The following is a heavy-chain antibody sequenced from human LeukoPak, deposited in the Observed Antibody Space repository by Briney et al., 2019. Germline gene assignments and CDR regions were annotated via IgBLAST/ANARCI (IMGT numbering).Heavy chain of an antibody. V-gene: IGHV4-61*01. CDR2: IYYSGST. CDR1: GGSVSSGSYY. CDR3: ARGAGYSSSNDY. Sequence: PSETLSLTCTVSGGSVSSGSYYWSWIRQPPGKGLEWIGYIYYSGSTNYNPSLKSRVTISVDTSKNQFSLKLSSVTAADTAVYYCARGAGYSSSNDYWGQGTLVTVS. D-gene: IGHD6-13*01. J-gene: IGHJ4*02.